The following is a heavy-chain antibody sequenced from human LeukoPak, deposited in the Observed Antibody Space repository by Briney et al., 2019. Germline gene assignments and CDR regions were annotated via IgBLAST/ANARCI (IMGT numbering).Heavy chain of an antibody. J-gene: IGHJ4*02. CDR1: GFTFSSSA. D-gene: IGHD1-26*01. CDR3: AKDVGKWESLHFFDY. Sequence: RAGGSLRLSCAASGFTFSSSAMSWVRQAPGKGLEWVSAISNNGGYTYYADSVTGRFTISRDNSRNTLYLQMNSLRGDDTAVYYCAKDVGKWESLHFFDYWGQGTLVTVSS. CDR2: ISNNGGYT. V-gene: IGHV3-23*01.